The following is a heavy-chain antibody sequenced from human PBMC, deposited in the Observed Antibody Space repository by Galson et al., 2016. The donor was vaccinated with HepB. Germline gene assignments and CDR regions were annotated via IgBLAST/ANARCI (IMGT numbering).Heavy chain of an antibody. V-gene: IGHV3-9*01. Sequence: SLRLSCAASGFTLSSYWMHWVRQDPGKGLEWVSGISWNSGNIGYADSVKGRFTISRDNAKNSLNLQMNSLRAEDTALYYCAVGGTILEWPLSDYWGQGTLVTVSS. CDR3: AVGGTILEWPLSDY. CDR2: ISWNSGNI. J-gene: IGHJ4*02. D-gene: IGHD3-3*01. CDR1: GFTLSSYW.